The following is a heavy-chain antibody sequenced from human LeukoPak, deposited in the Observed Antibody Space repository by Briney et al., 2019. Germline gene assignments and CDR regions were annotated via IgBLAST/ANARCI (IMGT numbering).Heavy chain of an antibody. CDR2: LHYSGNT. J-gene: IGHJ4*02. Sequence: PSETLSLTCTVSGGSIDSTHYYWDWIRQPPGKGLEWIGSLHYSGNTYYNPSLKSRVTMSLDASKNLFSLTLISVTAADTAVYYCATEEGSHSYVSGAFDYWGRGTLVTVSS. CDR3: ATEEGSHSYVSGAFDY. CDR1: GGSIDSTHYY. V-gene: IGHV4-39*07. D-gene: IGHD3-10*01.